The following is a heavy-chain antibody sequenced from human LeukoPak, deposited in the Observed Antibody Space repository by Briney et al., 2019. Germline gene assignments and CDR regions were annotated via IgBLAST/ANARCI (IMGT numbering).Heavy chain of an antibody. V-gene: IGHV3-11*04. J-gene: IGHJ5*02. CDR3: ARDRGGYDFWSGYYSNYFDP. Sequence: GGSLRLSCAASGFTVSSNYMSWVRQAPGKGLEWGSYISNSGSDINYADSVKGRFTTSRDNAKNSLYLQMNSLRAEDTAVYYCARDRGGYDFWSGYYSNYFDPWGQGTLVAVSS. D-gene: IGHD3-3*01. CDR2: ISNSGSDI. CDR1: GFTVSSNY.